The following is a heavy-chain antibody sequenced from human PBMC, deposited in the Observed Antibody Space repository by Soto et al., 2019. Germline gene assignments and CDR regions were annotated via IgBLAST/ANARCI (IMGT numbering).Heavy chain of an antibody. V-gene: IGHV1-18*01. CDR3: ARVDGSGSYYISYYYYYYMDV. J-gene: IGHJ6*03. CDR2: ISAYNGNT. Sequence: ASVKVSCKASGYTFTSYGISWVRQAPGQGLEWMGWISAYNGNTNYAQKLQGRVTVTTDTSTSTAYMELRSLRSDDTAVYYCARVDGSGSYYISYYYYYYMDVWGKGTTVTVSS. D-gene: IGHD3-10*01. CDR1: GYTFTSYG.